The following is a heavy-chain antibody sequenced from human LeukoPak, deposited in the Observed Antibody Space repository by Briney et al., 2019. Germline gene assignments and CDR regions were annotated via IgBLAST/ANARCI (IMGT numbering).Heavy chain of an antibody. Sequence: ASVKVSCKASGYTFTGYSMHWVRQAPGQGLEWVGWINPNSGGTNYAQKFQGRVTMTRDTSISTAYMELSRLTSDDTAVYYCARDLNWNQGHFDYWGQGTLVTVSS. J-gene: IGHJ4*02. V-gene: IGHV1-2*02. CDR1: GYTFTGYS. CDR3: ARDLNWNQGHFDY. D-gene: IGHD1-1*01. CDR2: INPNSGGT.